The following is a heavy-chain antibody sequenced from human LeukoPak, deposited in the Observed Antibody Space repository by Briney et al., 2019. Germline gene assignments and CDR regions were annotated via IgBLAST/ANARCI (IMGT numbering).Heavy chain of an antibody. D-gene: IGHD2-2*01. J-gene: IGHJ4*02. CDR3: AKDRSSSVASFTPPTDY. CDR1: GFTFDDYA. CDR2: ISGNGGST. V-gene: IGHV3-43*02. Sequence: GGSLRLSCAASGFTFDDYAMHWVRQGPGKGLEWVSLISGNGGSTYYADSVKGRFTISRDNSKNSLYLQMNSLRTEDTALYYCAKDRSSSVASFTPPTDYGGQGTLVTVSS.